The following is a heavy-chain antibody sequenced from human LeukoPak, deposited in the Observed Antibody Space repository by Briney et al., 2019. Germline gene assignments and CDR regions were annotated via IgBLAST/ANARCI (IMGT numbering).Heavy chain of an antibody. J-gene: IGHJ5*02. Sequence: PSQTLSLTCTVSGGSISSGSYYWRWIRQPAGKGLEWIGRIYTSGSTNYNPSLKSRVTISVDTSKNQFSLKLSSVTAADTAVYYCARGPYYYDSSGLNWFDRWGQGTLVTVSS. CDR1: GGSISSGSYY. D-gene: IGHD3-22*01. CDR3: ARGPYYYDSSGLNWFDR. V-gene: IGHV4-61*02. CDR2: IYTSGST.